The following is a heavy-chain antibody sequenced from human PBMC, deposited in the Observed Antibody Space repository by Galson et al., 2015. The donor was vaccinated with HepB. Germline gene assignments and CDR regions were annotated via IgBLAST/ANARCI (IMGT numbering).Heavy chain of an antibody. D-gene: IGHD6-19*01. V-gene: IGHV3-66*04. CDR1: GFTVSSNY. CDR2: IYSGGST. Sequence: SLRLSCAASGFTVSSNYMSWVRQAPGKGLEWVSVIYSGGSTYYADSVKGRFTISRDNSKNTLYLKMTSLRPEATAVYYCARREQWPAGRYGMDVWGQGTTVTVSS. J-gene: IGHJ6*02. CDR3: ARREQWPAGRYGMDV.